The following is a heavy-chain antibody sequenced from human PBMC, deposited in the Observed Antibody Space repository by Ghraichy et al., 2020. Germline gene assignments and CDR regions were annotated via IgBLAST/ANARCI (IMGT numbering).Heavy chain of an antibody. Sequence: GGSLRLSCAASGFTFSDYYMSWIRQAPGKGLEWVSFFSSGSSYTNYADSVKGRFTISRDNARNSLYLQLNSLRAEDTAVYYCARSINRDYYDFSGYSLHFDYWGQGALVTVSS. CDR2: FSSGSSYT. V-gene: IGHV3-11*03. D-gene: IGHD3-22*01. CDR1: GFTFSDYY. J-gene: IGHJ4*02. CDR3: ARSINRDYYDFSGYSLHFDY.